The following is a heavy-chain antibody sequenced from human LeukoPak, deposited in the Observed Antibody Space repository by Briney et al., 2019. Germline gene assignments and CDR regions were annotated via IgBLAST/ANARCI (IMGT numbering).Heavy chain of an antibody. J-gene: IGHJ4*02. D-gene: IGHD3-22*01. V-gene: IGHV3-15*01. CDR1: GFTFSNAW. CDR2: IKSKTDGGTT. CDR3: TTAGRITMIVVVISEGY. Sequence: PGGSLRLSCAASGFTFSNAWMSWVRQAPGKGLEWVGRIKSKTDGGTTDYAAPVKGRFTISRDDSKNTLYLQMNSLKTEDTAVYYCTTAGRITMIVVVISEGYWGQGTLVTVSS.